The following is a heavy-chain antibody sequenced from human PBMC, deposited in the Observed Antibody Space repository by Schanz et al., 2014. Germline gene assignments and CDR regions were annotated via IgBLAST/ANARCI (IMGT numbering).Heavy chain of an antibody. V-gene: IGHV1-3*01. D-gene: IGHD2-8*02. Sequence: QLQLVQSGDEVKKPGASVKVSCKTSGYTFSDYGITWVRQAPGQRLEWMGWINAGTGNTEYSQKFQGRVTITRDTLASTAYMEVSSLRSDDTAMYYCATMWGYCTATACQILEVLDVWGQGTMVTVSS. CDR1: GYTFSDYG. J-gene: IGHJ3*01. CDR3: ATMWGYCTATACQILEVLDV. CDR2: INAGTGNT.